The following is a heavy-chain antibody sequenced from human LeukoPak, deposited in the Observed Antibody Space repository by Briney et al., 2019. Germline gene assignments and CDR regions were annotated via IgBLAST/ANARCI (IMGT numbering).Heavy chain of an antibody. Sequence: GRSLRLSCAASGFTFDDYAMHWVRQAPGKGLEWVSGISWNSGSIGYADSVKGRFTTSRDNAKNSLYLQMNSLRAEDTALYYCAKDSASSSPYHWGQGTLVTVSS. CDR1: GFTFDDYA. D-gene: IGHD6-6*01. CDR3: AKDSASSSPYH. J-gene: IGHJ4*02. CDR2: ISWNSGSI. V-gene: IGHV3-9*01.